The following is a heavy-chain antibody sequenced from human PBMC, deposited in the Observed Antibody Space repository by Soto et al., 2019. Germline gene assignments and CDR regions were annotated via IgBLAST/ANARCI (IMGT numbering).Heavy chain of an antibody. V-gene: IGHV3-11*01. Sequence: QVQLVESGGGLVKPGGSLRLSCTASGFTFTDHYMTWIRQAPGKGLEWGSYINSGGSNIYYADSVSGRFTISRDNAKNSVYLQMSSRRAEDTAIYYCARDIRGANWGQGTLVIVSS. J-gene: IGHJ4*02. CDR3: ARDIRGAN. CDR2: INSGGSNI. D-gene: IGHD3-10*01. CDR1: GFTFTDHY.